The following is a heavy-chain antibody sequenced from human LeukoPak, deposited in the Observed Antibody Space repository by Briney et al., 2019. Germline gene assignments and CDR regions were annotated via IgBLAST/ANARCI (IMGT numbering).Heavy chain of an antibody. Sequence: SETLSLTCAVYGGSFSGYYWSWIRQPPGKGLEWIGEINHSGSTNYNPSLKSRVTISVDTSKNQFSLKLSSVTAADTAVYYCARDAYYYGSGSDAFDIWGQGTMVTVSS. CDR1: GGSFSGYY. D-gene: IGHD3-10*01. J-gene: IGHJ3*02. CDR2: INHSGST. CDR3: ARDAYYYGSGSDAFDI. V-gene: IGHV4-34*01.